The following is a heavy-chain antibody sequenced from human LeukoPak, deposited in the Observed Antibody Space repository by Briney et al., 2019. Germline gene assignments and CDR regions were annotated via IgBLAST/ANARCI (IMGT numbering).Heavy chain of an antibody. Sequence: SVKVSCKASGGTFGVNAIHWVRQAPGQGLEWMGDIIPIFPKSNYAQKLQGRVTFTADESTSTAYMEMSSLTSEDTAVYYCARDGVRNMGLRLDYWGQGTLVIVSS. D-gene: IGHD1-14*01. CDR3: ARDGVRNMGLRLDY. CDR2: IIPIFPKS. CDR1: GGTFGVNA. V-gene: IGHV1-69*13. J-gene: IGHJ4*02.